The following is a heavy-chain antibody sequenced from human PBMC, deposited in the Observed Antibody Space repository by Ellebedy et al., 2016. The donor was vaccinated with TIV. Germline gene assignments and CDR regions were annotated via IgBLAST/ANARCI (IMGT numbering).Heavy chain of an antibody. J-gene: IGHJ6*02. CDR2: INQDGSRI. Sequence: GESLKISCAASGFTFNSYWMSWVRQAPGNGLEWVANINQDGSRIYYVDSVKGRFTISRDNGKNSVFLRMNTLRVEDTAVYHCVRDGAYGDYSPGYYGMDVWGQGTTVTVSS. CDR1: GFTFNSYW. D-gene: IGHD3-22*01. CDR3: VRDGAYGDYSPGYYGMDV. V-gene: IGHV3-7*03.